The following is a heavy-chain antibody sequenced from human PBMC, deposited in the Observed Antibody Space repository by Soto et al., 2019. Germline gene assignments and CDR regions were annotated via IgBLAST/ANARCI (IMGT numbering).Heavy chain of an antibody. J-gene: IGHJ4*02. Sequence: EVQLVESGGGLVQPGGSLRLSCAASGFTFSSYWMTWVRQAPGKGLEWVANIKQDGSAKYYVDSVKGRFTISRDNAKNSRYLQMNSLSAEDTAVYYCASWLKTSGWYVLLEGSFDYWGQGTLVTVSS. CDR3: ASWLKTSGWYVLLEGSFDY. CDR2: IKQDGSAK. CDR1: GFTFSSYW. D-gene: IGHD6-19*01. V-gene: IGHV3-7*01.